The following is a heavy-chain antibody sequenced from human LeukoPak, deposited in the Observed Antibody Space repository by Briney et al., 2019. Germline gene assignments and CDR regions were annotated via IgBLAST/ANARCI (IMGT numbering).Heavy chain of an antibody. D-gene: IGHD1-26*01. CDR2: IYYSGST. CDR1: GGSISSSSYY. J-gene: IGHJ4*02. CDR3: ARDGHRYSGSYHYFDY. Sequence: SETLSLTCTVSGGSISSSSYYWGWIRQPPGKGLEWIGSIYYSGSTYYNPSLKSRVTISVDTSKNQFSLKLSSVTAADTAVYYCARDGHRYSGSYHYFDYWGQGTLVTVSS. V-gene: IGHV4-39*07.